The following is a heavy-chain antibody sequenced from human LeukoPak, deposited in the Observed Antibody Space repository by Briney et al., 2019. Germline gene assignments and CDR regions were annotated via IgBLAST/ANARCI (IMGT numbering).Heavy chain of an antibody. V-gene: IGHV3-30*18. D-gene: IGHD5-24*01. CDR3: AKDSGMATTRGIDY. J-gene: IGHJ4*02. CDR2: ISYDGSNK. CDR1: GFTFSSYG. Sequence: PGGSLRLSCAASGFTFSSYGMHWVRQAPGKGLEWVAVISYDGSNKYYADSVKGRFTISRDNSKNTLYLQMNSLRAEDTAVYYCAKDSGMATTRGIDYWGQGTLVTVSS.